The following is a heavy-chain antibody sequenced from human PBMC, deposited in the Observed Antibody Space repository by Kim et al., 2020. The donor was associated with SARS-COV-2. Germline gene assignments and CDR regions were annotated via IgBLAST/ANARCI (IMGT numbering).Heavy chain of an antibody. CDR3: AALDTSQVPGGI. D-gene: IGHD3-10*01. Sequence: YYVDSVKGRFTMSIDNAKNSLYLQMSSLRTEDTAIYYCAALDTSQVPGGIWGQGTLVSVSS. J-gene: IGHJ4*02. V-gene: IGHV3-7*01.